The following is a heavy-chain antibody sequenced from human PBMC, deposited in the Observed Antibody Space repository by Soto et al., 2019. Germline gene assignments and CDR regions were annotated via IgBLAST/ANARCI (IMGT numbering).Heavy chain of an antibody. V-gene: IGHV1-18*01. CDR1: GYSFTTYG. CDR2: TSSNNGKT. J-gene: IGHJ4*02. Sequence: VASVKVSCKTSGYSFTTYGISWVRQAPGQGLEWMGWTSSNNGKTKYAQKFQGRVTMTTDKSTNTVHMELRSLRSGDAAVYYCAIGGYCTKGVCKFDYGGKESLVT. D-gene: IGHD2-8*01. CDR3: AIGGYCTKGVCKFDY.